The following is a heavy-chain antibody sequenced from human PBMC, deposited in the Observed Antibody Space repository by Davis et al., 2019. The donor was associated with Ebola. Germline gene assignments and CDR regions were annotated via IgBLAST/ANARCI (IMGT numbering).Heavy chain of an antibody. D-gene: IGHD1-7*01. J-gene: IGHJ4*02. CDR2: IYTGDSDT. CDR1: GNSFNTHW. Sequence: GESLKISCKDSGNSFNTHWIGWVRQMPGKGLEWMGIIYTGDSDTRYSPSFRGQVTISVDKSSSTAFLLWSSLKASDTAIYYCARAISGTLDPYYFDYWGQGTPITVSS. V-gene: IGHV5-51*01. CDR3: ARAISGTLDPYYFDY.